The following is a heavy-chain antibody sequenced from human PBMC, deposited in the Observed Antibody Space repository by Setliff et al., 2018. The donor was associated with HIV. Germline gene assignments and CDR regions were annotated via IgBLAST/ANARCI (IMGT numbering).Heavy chain of an antibody. V-gene: IGHV4-59*08. Sequence: TSETLSLTCTVFGGSISSYYWSWIRQPPGKGLEWIGYIYYSGSTNYNPSLKSRVTISVDTSKNQFSLKLSSVTAADTAVYYCARQITMVRGVYQPYYYYYMDVWGKGTTVTVSS. J-gene: IGHJ6*03. CDR2: IYYSGST. D-gene: IGHD3-10*01. CDR1: GGSISSYY. CDR3: ARQITMVRGVYQPYYYYYMDV.